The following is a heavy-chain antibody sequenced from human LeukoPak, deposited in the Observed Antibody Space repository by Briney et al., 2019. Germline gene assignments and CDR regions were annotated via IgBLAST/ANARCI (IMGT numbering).Heavy chain of an antibody. CDR1: GYTFTSYD. D-gene: IGHD2-2*01. Sequence: GASVKVSCKASGYTFTSYDINWVRQATGQGLEWMGWMNPNSGNTGYAQKFQGRVTITRNTSISTAYMELSSLRSEDTAVYYCARGGYCSSTSCFYDAFDIWGQETMVTVSS. CDR2: MNPNSGNT. J-gene: IGHJ3*02. V-gene: IGHV1-8*03. CDR3: ARGGYCSSTSCFYDAFDI.